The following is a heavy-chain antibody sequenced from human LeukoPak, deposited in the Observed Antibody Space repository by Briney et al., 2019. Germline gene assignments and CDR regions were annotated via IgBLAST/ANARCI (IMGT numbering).Heavy chain of an antibody. D-gene: IGHD3-22*01. CDR3: ARRGRLYYDSSGYLYYFDY. CDR1: GGSISSYY. J-gene: IGHJ4*02. V-gene: IGHV4-59*01. Sequence: SETLSLTCTVSGGSISSYYWSWIRQPPGKGLEWIGYIYYSGSTNYNPSLKSRVTISVDTSKNQFSLKLSSVTAADTAVYYCARRGRLYYDSSGYLYYFDYWGQGTLVTVSS. CDR2: IYYSGST.